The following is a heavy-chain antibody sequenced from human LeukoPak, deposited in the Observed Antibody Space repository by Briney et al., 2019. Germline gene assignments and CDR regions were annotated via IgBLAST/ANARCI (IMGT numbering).Heavy chain of an antibody. Sequence: ASVKVSCKASGYTFTSYDINWVRQATGQGLEWMGWMNPNSGNTGYAQKFQGRVTMTRNTSISTAYMELSSLRSEDTAVYYCARGGRGHYYGSGTSRGRYYYYGMDVWGQGTTVTVSS. CDR2: MNPNSGNT. CDR3: ARGGRGHYYGSGTSRGRYYYYGMDV. J-gene: IGHJ6*02. CDR1: GYTFTSYD. V-gene: IGHV1-8*01. D-gene: IGHD3-10*01.